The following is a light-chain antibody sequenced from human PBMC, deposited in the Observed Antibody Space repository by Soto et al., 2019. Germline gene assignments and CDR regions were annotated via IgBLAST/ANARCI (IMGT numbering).Light chain of an antibody. Sequence: EIVLTQSPDTLSLSPGERATLSCRASQSVSSSYLAWYQQQPGQAPRLLIYGASSRATGIPDRFSGSGSGTDLTLSISRLEPEDFAVYYCQQYGSSPWTFGQGTKVEIK. CDR2: GAS. CDR3: QQYGSSPWT. J-gene: IGKJ1*01. V-gene: IGKV3-20*01. CDR1: QSVSSSY.